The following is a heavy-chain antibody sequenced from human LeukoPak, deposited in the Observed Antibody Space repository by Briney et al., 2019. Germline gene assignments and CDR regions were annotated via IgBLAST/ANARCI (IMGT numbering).Heavy chain of an antibody. CDR2: ISGSGGST. D-gene: IGHD4-17*01. CDR3: AGMDYGDYVDDFDY. CDR1: GFTFSSYA. Sequence: GGSLRLSCAVSGFTFSSYAMSWVRQAPGKGLEWVSAISGSGGSTYYADSVKGRFTISRDNSKNTLYLQMNSLRAEDTAVYYCAGMDYGDYVDDFDYWGQGTLVTVSS. J-gene: IGHJ4*02. V-gene: IGHV3-23*01.